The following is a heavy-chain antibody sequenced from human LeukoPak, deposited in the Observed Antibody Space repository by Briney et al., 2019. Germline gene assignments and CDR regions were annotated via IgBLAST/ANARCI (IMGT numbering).Heavy chain of an antibody. CDR3: AKYHVDTPTDLVY. Sequence: GGSLRLSCAASGFTFSTYAMSWARQAPGKGLEWVSGISGSGGSTFYADSVKGRFAISRDNSKDTLSLQMNSLRAEDTAVYYCAKYHVDTPTDLVYWGQGTLVTVSS. D-gene: IGHD1-14*01. CDR2: ISGSGGST. J-gene: IGHJ4*02. V-gene: IGHV3-23*01. CDR1: GFTFSTYA.